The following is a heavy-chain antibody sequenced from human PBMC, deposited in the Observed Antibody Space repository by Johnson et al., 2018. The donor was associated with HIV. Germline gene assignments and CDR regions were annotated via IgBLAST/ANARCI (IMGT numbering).Heavy chain of an antibody. J-gene: IGHJ3*02. V-gene: IGHV3-30-3*01. Sequence: QVQLVESGGGVVQPGRSLRLSCAASGFTFSSYAMHWVRQAPGKGLEWVAVISYDGSNKYYAESVKGRFTISRDNSKNTLYLQMNSLRAEDTAVYYCARSRQVGTPDAFDIWGQGTMVTVSS. CDR3: ARSRQVGTPDAFDI. CDR1: GFTFSSYA. D-gene: IGHD1-14*01. CDR2: ISYDGSNK.